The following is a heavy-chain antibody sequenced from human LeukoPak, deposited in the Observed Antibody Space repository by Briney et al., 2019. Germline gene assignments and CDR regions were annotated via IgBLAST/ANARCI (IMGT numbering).Heavy chain of an antibody. J-gene: IGHJ4*02. CDR1: GFTVNGNY. V-gene: IGHV3-23*01. D-gene: IGHD6-19*01. CDR2: ISGSGGST. Sequence: PGGSLRLSCAASGFTVNGNYMTWVRQAPGKGLEWVSAISGSGGSTYYADSVKGRFTISRDNSKITLYLQMNSLRAEDTAVYYCAKDRSGWTFGSLDYWGQGTLVTVSS. CDR3: AKDRSGWTFGSLDY.